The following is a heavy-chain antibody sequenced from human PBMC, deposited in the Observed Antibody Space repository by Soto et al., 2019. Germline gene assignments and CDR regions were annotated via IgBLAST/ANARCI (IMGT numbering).Heavy chain of an antibody. CDR1: GYTFTSYY. J-gene: IGHJ6*02. V-gene: IGHV1-46*01. D-gene: IGHD4-17*01. CDR3: ARDLNGDYSLDYYGMDV. Sequence: ASVKVSCKASGYTFTSYYMHWVRQAPGQGLEWMGIINPSGGSTSYAQKFQGRVTMTRDTSTSTVYMELSSLRSEDTAVYHCARDLNGDYSLDYYGMDVWGQGTTVTVSS. CDR2: INPSGGST.